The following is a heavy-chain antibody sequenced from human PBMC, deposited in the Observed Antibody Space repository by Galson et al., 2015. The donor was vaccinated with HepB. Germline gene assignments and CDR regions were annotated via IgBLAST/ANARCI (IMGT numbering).Heavy chain of an antibody. J-gene: IGHJ3*02. CDR1: GFTFSRYS. CDR3: ASQPTIGFLGRDRAFDI. D-gene: IGHD3-3*01. CDR2: ISSSTSYI. Sequence: SLRLSCAASGFTFSRYSMNWVRQAPGKGLEWVSSISSSTSYIYYADSVKGRFTISRDNAKNSLYLQMNSLRAEDTAVYYCASQPTIGFLGRDRAFDIWGQGTMVTVSS. V-gene: IGHV3-21*01.